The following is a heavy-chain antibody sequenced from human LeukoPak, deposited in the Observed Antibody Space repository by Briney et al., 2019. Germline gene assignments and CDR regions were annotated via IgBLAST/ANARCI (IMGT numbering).Heavy chain of an antibody. Sequence: SETLSLTCAVYGGSFNGYYWSWIRQPPGKGLEWIGEGNHNGGTKYNPSLKSRVTISADSSKNQFSLKLSSVTAADTAVYYCAKNGQSGFSFDPWGQGTLVTVSS. V-gene: IGHV4-34*01. D-gene: IGHD1-26*01. J-gene: IGHJ5*02. CDR3: AKNGQSGFSFDP. CDR2: GNHNGGT. CDR1: GGSFNGYY.